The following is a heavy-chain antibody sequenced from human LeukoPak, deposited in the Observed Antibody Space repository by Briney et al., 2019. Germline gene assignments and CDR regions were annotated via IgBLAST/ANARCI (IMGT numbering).Heavy chain of an antibody. V-gene: IGHV3-23*01. D-gene: IGHD3-22*01. CDR2: ISGSGSST. Sequence: PGGYLRRSCAASGFTFSSYAMSWVRQAPGKGLEWVSAISGSGSSTYYADSVKGRFTISRDNSKNTLYLQMNSLRAEDTAVYYCAKVDYYDSSGYYLSLNGMDVWGQGTTVTVSS. CDR1: GFTFSSYA. CDR3: AKVDYYDSSGYYLSLNGMDV. J-gene: IGHJ6*02.